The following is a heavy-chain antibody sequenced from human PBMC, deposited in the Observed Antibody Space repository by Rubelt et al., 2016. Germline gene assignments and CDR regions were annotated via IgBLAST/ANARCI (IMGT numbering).Heavy chain of an antibody. CDR2: IFHSGRT. CDR3: ARHRTSDGCYGVLDY. Sequence: QVQLQESGPGLVKPSETLSLTCTVSGYSLNSGYFWGWIRQPPGKGLEWIGSIFHSGRTYYNPSLRSRVTISVDTSKNQFSLKLSSVTAADTAVYDGARHRTSDGCYGVLDYWGQGTLVTVSS. V-gene: IGHV4-38-2*02. D-gene: IGHD3-16*01. CDR1: GYSLNSGYF. J-gene: IGHJ4*02.